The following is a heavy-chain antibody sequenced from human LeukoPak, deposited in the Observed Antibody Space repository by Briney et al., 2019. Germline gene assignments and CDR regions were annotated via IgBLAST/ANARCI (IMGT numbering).Heavy chain of an antibody. CDR3: AREVVPAAIYDS. CDR1: GYTFTSYA. V-gene: IGHV1-3*01. J-gene: IGHJ5*02. Sequence: ASVKVSCKASGYTFTSYAMHWVRQAPGQRLEWMGWINAGNGNTKYSQKFQGRVTITRDTSASTAYMELSSLRSEDTAVYYCAREVVPAAIYDSWGQGTLVTVSS. D-gene: IGHD2-2*01. CDR2: INAGNGNT.